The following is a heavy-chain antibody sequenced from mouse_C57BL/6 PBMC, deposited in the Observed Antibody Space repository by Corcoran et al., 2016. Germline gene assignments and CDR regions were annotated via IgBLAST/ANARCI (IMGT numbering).Heavy chain of an antibody. Sequence: EVQLQQSGPELVKPGASVKISCKASGYTFTDYYMNWVKQSHGKSLEWIGDINPNNGGTSYNQKFKGKATLTVDKSSSTAYMELRSLTSEDSAVYYGARSGYYGSSFDYWGQGTTLTVTS. CDR2: INPNNGGT. CDR3: ARSGYYGSSFDY. D-gene: IGHD1-1*01. V-gene: IGHV1-26*01. CDR1: GYTFTDYY. J-gene: IGHJ2*01.